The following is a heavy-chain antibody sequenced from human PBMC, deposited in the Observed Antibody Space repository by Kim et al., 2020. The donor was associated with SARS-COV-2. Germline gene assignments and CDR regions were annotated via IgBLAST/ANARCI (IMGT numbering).Heavy chain of an antibody. CDR3: AREFGFGERLPQNWFDP. V-gene: IGHV1-8*01. CDR1: GYTFTNYG. D-gene: IGHD3-10*01. J-gene: IGHJ5*02. CDR2: MDPNSGDT. Sequence: ASVKVSCKASGYTFTNYGVNWVRQAPGQGPEWMGWMDPNSGDTGLVQKFQGRVILTTNTSKDTAYMELRNLRFEDTAVYYCAREFGFGERLPQNWFDPWG.